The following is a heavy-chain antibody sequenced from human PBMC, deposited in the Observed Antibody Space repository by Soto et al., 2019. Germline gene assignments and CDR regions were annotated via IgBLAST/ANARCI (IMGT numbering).Heavy chain of an antibody. CDR3: ARDPGDYGAFDI. CDR1: GGSVSSGSYY. CDR2: IYYSGST. D-gene: IGHD4-17*01. V-gene: IGHV4-61*01. Sequence: KPSETLSLTCTVSGGSVSSGSYYWSWIRQPPGKGLEWIGYIYYSGSTNYNPSLKSRVTISVDTSKNQFSLKLSSVTAADTAVYYCARDPGDYGAFDIWGQGTMVTVSS. J-gene: IGHJ3*02.